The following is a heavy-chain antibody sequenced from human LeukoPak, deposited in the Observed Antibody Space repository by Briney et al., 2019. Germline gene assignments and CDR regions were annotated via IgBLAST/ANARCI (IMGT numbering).Heavy chain of an antibody. D-gene: IGHD6-13*01. V-gene: IGHV1-69*13. CDR1: GGTFSSYA. Sequence: SVKVSCKASGGTFSSYAISWVRQAPGQGLEWMGGIIPIFGTANYAQKFQGRVTITADESTSTAYMELSSLRSEDTAVYYCARGGQQLVRALDYWGQGSLVTVSS. CDR2: IIPIFGTA. J-gene: IGHJ4*02. CDR3: ARGGQQLVRALDY.